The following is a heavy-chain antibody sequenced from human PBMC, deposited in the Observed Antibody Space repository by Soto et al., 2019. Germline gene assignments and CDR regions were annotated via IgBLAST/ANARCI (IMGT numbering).Heavy chain of an antibody. Sequence: SETLSLTCTVSGGSISSGGYYWSWIRQHAGKGLEWIGYIYYSGSTYYNPSLKSRVTISVDTSKNQFSLKLSSVTAADTAVYYCARDAGYCSSTSCYKFGAFDIWGQGTMVTVSS. J-gene: IGHJ3*02. CDR2: IYYSGST. CDR1: GGSISSGGYY. D-gene: IGHD2-2*02. V-gene: IGHV4-31*03. CDR3: ARDAGYCSSTSCYKFGAFDI.